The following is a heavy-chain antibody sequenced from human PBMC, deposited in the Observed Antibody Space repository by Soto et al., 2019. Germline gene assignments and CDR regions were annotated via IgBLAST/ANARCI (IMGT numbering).Heavy chain of an antibody. CDR2: TYYRSKWYN. CDR3: ARDRAQSTIFGVVIPRGNWFDH. V-gene: IGHV6-1*01. D-gene: IGHD3-3*01. CDR1: GDSVSSNSAA. Sequence: PSQTLSLTCAISGDSVSSNSAAWNWIRQSPSRGLEWLGRTYYRSKWYNDYAVSVKSRITINPDTSKNQFSLQLNSVTPEDTAVYYCARDRAQSTIFGVVIPRGNWFDHWGQGTLVTVSS. J-gene: IGHJ5*02.